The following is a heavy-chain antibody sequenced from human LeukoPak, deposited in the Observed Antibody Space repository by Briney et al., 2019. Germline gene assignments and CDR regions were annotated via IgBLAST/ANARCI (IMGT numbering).Heavy chain of an antibody. J-gene: IGHJ5*02. Sequence: ASVKVSCKASGYTFTGYYMHWVRQAPGQGLEWMGWINPNSGGTNYAQKFQGRVTMTRDTSISTAYMELSRLRSDDTAVYYCASPNPRGYSSSWLRTKYNWFDPWGQGTLVTVSS. CDR1: GYTFTGYY. D-gene: IGHD6-13*01. V-gene: IGHV1-2*02. CDR3: ASPNPRGYSSSWLRTKYNWFDP. CDR2: INPNSGGT.